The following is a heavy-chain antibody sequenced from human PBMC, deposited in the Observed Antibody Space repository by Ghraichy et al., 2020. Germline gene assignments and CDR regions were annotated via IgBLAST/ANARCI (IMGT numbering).Heavy chain of an antibody. CDR1: GAHVMTSD. D-gene: IGHD1-1*01. CDR2: ISVYTGNT. J-gene: IGHJ4*01. V-gene: IGHV1-18*04. CDR3: ARLESNGDQGAISY. Sequence: ASVKVSCKTGGAHVMTSDSLRVRESPVQGLEWMGWISVYTGNTKSARRVQDRVTLTADTDRSIAYMELKSLRSDDTAMYFCARLESNGDQGAISYWGQGT.